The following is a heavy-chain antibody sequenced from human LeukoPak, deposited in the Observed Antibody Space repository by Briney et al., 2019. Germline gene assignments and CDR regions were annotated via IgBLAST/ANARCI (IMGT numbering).Heavy chain of an antibody. CDR3: ARGQATIVRGVSRPHYFDY. CDR1: GGSFSGYY. Sequence: SETLSLTCAVYGGSFSGYYWSWIRQPPGEGLGWIGEINHSGSTNYNPSLKSRVTISVDTSKNQFSLKLSSVTAADTAVYYCARGQATIVRGVSRPHYFDYWGHGTLVTVSS. J-gene: IGHJ4*01. CDR2: INHSGST. D-gene: IGHD3-10*01. V-gene: IGHV4-34*01.